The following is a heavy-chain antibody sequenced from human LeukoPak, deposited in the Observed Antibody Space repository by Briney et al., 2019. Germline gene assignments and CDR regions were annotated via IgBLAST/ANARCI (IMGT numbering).Heavy chain of an antibody. CDR2: IYHSGST. Sequence: ASETLSLTCTVSGYSISSGYYWGWIRQPPGKGLEWIGSIYHSGSTYYNPSLKSRVTISVDTSKNQFSLKLSSVTAADTAVYYCARDLSDILTGYYGYWGQGTLVTVSS. CDR1: GYSISSGYY. D-gene: IGHD3-9*01. J-gene: IGHJ4*02. CDR3: ARDLSDILTGYYGY. V-gene: IGHV4-38-2*02.